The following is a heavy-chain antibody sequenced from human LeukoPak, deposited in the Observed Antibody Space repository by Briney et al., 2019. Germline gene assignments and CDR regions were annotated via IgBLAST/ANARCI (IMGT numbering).Heavy chain of an antibody. Sequence: SETLSLTCTVSGGSISSYYWSWIRQPPGKGLEWIGYIYYSGSTNYNPSLKSRVTISVDTSKDQFSLKLSSVTAADTAVYYCARVAVIVGATTRDAFDIWGQGTMVTVSS. V-gene: IGHV4-59*12. J-gene: IGHJ3*02. CDR3: ARVAVIVGATTRDAFDI. CDR2: IYYSGST. CDR1: GGSISSYY. D-gene: IGHD1-26*01.